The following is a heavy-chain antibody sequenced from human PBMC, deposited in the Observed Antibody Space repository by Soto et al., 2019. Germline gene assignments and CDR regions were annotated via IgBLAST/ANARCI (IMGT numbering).Heavy chain of an antibody. J-gene: IGHJ6*02. D-gene: IGHD2-15*01. Sequence: QVQLVQSGAEVKKPGSSVKVSCKASGGTFSSYAISWVRQAPGQGLEWMGGIITSSGTANYAQKFQGSVKITAGESTSTAYMERGSLRSEDTAVYYCARVAVVLVAAPYYYYYGMDVWGQGTTVTVS. V-gene: IGHV1-69*01. CDR1: GGTFSSYA. CDR3: ARVAVVLVAAPYYYYYGMDV. CDR2: IITSSGTA.